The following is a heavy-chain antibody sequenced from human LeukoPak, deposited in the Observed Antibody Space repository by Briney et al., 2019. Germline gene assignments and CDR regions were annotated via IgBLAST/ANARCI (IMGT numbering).Heavy chain of an antibody. Sequence: ASVKVSCKASGYSFTSYGISWVRQAPEQGLEWMGWTSAYNGNTNYAQKLQGRVTMTTDTSTSTAYMELRSLRSDDTAVYYCARHSSDWEFDYWGQGTLVTVSS. CDR3: ARHSSDWEFDY. V-gene: IGHV1-18*01. J-gene: IGHJ4*02. CDR2: TSAYNGNT. D-gene: IGHD6-19*01. CDR1: GYSFTSYG.